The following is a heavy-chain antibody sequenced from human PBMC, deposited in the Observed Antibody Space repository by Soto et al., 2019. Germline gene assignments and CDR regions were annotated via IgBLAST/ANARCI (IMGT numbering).Heavy chain of an antibody. CDR1: GFSLSNARMG. D-gene: IGHD6-6*01. V-gene: IGHV2-26*01. Sequence: QVTLKESGPVLVKPTETLTLTCTVSGFSLSNARMGVSWIRQPPGKALEWLAHIFSNDEKSYSTSLNSRLTISKDTSKSQVVLTMTNMDPVDTATYYCARISLSSSSDYFDYWGQGTLVTVSS. J-gene: IGHJ4*02. CDR2: IFSNDEK. CDR3: ARISLSSSSDYFDY.